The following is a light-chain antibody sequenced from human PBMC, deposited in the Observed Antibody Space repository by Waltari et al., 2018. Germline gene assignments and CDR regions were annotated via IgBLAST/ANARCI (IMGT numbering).Light chain of an antibody. V-gene: IGLV2-23*01. CDR3: CSNNEGHTHV. J-gene: IGLJ1*01. CDR1: LGTSNL. Sequence: QSALTQPASVSGSPGQSVTITCTGALGTSNLVSGYQPLPGTVPKPILYHSSERPSGTSSRFSGSRSGNTASLTISGLQSEDEADYYCCSNNEGHTHVFGTGTRVTVL. CDR2: HSS.